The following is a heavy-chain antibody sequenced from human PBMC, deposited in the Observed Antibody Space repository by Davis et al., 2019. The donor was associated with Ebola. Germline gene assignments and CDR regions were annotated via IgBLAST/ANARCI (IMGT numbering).Heavy chain of an antibody. CDR2: IYTSGST. CDR3: ARADGDYVHFDY. Sequence: SETLSLTCTVSGGSISSGSYYWSWIRQPAGKGLEWIGRIYTSGSTNYNPSLKSRVTMSVDTSKTQFSLKVSSVTAADTAVYYCARADGDYVHFDYWGQGILVTVSS. D-gene: IGHD4-17*01. J-gene: IGHJ4*02. V-gene: IGHV4-61*02. CDR1: GGSISSGSYY.